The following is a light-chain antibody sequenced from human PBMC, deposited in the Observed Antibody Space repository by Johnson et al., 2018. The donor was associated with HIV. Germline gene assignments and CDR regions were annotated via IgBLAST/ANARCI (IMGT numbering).Light chain of an antibody. CDR2: DNN. J-gene: IGLJ1*01. V-gene: IGLV1-51*01. Sequence: QSVLTQPPSVSAAPGQKVTISCSGSSSNIGNNYVSWYQQLPGTAPKLLIYDNNKRPSGIPDRFSGSKSGTSATLGITGLQTGDEADYYCGTWDSSLSTGGKVFGTGTKVTVL. CDR3: GTWDSSLSTGGKV. CDR1: SSNIGNNY.